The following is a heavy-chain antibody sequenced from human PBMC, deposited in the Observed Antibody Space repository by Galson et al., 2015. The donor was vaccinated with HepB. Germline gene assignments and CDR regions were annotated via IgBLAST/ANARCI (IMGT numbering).Heavy chain of an antibody. V-gene: IGHV3-74*01. CDR2: INSDGSST. Sequence: SLRLSCAASGFTFSSYWMHWVRQAPGKGLVWVSRINSDGSSTSYADSVKGRITISRDSAKNTLYLQMNSLRAEDTAVYYCARDLTYYDILTGSFVKYFDYWGQGTLVTVSS. D-gene: IGHD3-9*01. CDR3: ARDLTYYDILTGSFVKYFDY. CDR1: GFTFSSYW. J-gene: IGHJ4*02.